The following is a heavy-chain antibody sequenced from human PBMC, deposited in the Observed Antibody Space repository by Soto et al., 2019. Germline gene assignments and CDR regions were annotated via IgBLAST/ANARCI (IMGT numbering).Heavy chain of an antibody. Sequence: QVQLVQSGAEVKKPGSSVKVSCKASGGTFSSYAISWVRQAPGQGLEWMGGIIPIFGTANYAQKFQGRVTFTAGKSTTTAYMGLSSLKSEDTAVYYCARVPGVLYYYYGMDVWGQGTTVTVSS. D-gene: IGHD3-10*01. CDR3: ARVPGVLYYYYGMDV. V-gene: IGHV1-69*06. J-gene: IGHJ6*02. CDR2: IIPIFGTA. CDR1: GGTFSSYA.